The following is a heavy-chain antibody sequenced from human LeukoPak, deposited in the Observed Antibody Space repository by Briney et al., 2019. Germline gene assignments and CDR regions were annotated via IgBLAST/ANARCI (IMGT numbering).Heavy chain of an antibody. CDR1: GFTFSSYA. J-gene: IGHJ6*03. Sequence: GGSLRLSCAASGFTFSSYAMHWVRQAPGKGLEWAAVISYDGSNKYYADSVKGRFTISRDNSKNTLYLQMNSLRAEDTAVYYCARDKKPMDVWGKGTTVTVSS. CDR3: ARDKKPMDV. CDR2: ISYDGSNK. V-gene: IGHV3-30*04.